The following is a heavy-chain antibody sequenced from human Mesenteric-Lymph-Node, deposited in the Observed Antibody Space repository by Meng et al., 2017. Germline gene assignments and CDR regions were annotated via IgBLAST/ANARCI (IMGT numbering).Heavy chain of an antibody. Sequence: SVKVSCKASGGTFSSYAISWVRQAPGQGLEWMGGIFPIFGTANYAQKFQGRVTITADESTSTAYMELSSLRSEDTAVYYCARNEIAAAGISFDYWGQGTLVTVSS. J-gene: IGHJ4*02. D-gene: IGHD6-13*01. CDR2: IFPIFGTA. CDR1: GGTFSSYA. CDR3: ARNEIAAAGISFDY. V-gene: IGHV1-69*13.